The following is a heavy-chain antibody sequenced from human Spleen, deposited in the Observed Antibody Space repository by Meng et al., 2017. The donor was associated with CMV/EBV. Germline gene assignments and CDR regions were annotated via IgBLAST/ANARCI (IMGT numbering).Heavy chain of an antibody. V-gene: IGHV1-69*05. Sequence: SVKVSCKASGGTFSSYAISWVRQAPGQGLEWMGGIIPIFGTANYAQKFQGRVTITTDESTSTAYMELSSLRSEDTAVYYCAVPPRGVSDQDYAMDVWGQGTTVTVSS. CDR3: AVPPRGVSDQDYAMDV. J-gene: IGHJ6*02. CDR2: IIPIFGTA. D-gene: IGHD5/OR15-5a*01. CDR1: GGTFSSYA.